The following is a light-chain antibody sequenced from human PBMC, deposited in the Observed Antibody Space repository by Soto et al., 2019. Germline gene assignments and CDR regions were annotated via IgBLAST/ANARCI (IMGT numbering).Light chain of an antibody. CDR3: LQDYNYPRT. J-gene: IGKJ1*01. Sequence: AIQMTQSPSSLSASVGDRVTITCRASQGLRTELGWYQQKPGKAPELLIYGASTLQSGVPSRFSGSGSGTDFTLTISSLQPEDFATYYCLQDYNYPRTFGQGTKVEIK. CDR2: GAS. CDR1: QGLRTE. V-gene: IGKV1-6*01.